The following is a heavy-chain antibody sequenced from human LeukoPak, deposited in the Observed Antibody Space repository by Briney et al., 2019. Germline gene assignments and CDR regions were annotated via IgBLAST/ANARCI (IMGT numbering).Heavy chain of an antibody. CDR2: ISYNGRSI. CDR3: ARHLRGYPNDLIDY. D-gene: IGHD3-9*01. V-gene: IGHV3-48*03. Sequence: GGSLRLSCAASGFIFSTYEMNWVRQAPGKGLEWLSYISYNGRSIHYADSVKGRFTISRDNAHNLLYLQMNSLRAEDTAVYYCARHLRGYPNDLIDYWGQGTLVTVSS. J-gene: IGHJ4*02. CDR1: GFIFSTYE.